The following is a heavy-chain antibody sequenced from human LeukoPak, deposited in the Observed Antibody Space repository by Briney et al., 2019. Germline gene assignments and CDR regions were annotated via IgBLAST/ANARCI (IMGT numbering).Heavy chain of an antibody. J-gene: IGHJ4*02. D-gene: IGHD5-18*01. Sequence: GGSLRLSCAASGFTFSSYAMSWVRQAPGKGLEWVSAISGSGGSTYYADSVKGRFTVSRDNSKNTLYLQMNSLRAEDTAVYYCAKDGQLWPSSDYWGQGTLVTVSS. CDR2: ISGSGGST. CDR1: GFTFSSYA. V-gene: IGHV3-23*01. CDR3: AKDGQLWPSSDY.